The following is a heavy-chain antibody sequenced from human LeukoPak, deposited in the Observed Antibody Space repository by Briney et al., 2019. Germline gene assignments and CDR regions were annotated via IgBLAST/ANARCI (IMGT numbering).Heavy chain of an antibody. CDR1: GYSISSGYY. Sequence: PSETLSLTCTVSGYSISSGYYWGWIRQPPGKGLEWIGSIYHSGSTYYNPSLKSRVTISVDTSKNQFSLKLSSVTAAETALYYCVRRVFGGSGRPVDSWGQGTLVTVSS. V-gene: IGHV4-38-2*02. D-gene: IGHD3-10*01. CDR2: IYHSGST. CDR3: VRRVFGGSGRPVDS. J-gene: IGHJ4*02.